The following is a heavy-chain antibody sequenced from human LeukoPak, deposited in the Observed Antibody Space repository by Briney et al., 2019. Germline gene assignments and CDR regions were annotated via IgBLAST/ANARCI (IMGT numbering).Heavy chain of an antibody. J-gene: IGHJ4*02. D-gene: IGHD1-26*01. CDR1: GGSISSYY. CDR3: ARLGHQGFDY. CDR2: IYYSGST. V-gene: IGHV4-59*08. Sequence: PSETPSLTCTVSGGSISSYYWSWIRQPPGEGLEWIGYIYYSGSTSYNPSLKSRVTISVDTSKDQLSLKLSSVTAADTAVYYCARLGHQGFDYWGQGTLVTVSS.